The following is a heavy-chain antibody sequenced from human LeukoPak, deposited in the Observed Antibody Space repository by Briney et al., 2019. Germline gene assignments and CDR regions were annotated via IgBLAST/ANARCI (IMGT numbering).Heavy chain of an antibody. V-gene: IGHV3-66*01. CDR3: AREAVTGLDAFDI. CDR2: IYSGGST. CDR1: GFTVSSNY. Sequence: GGSLRLSCAASGFTVSSNYMTWVRQAPGKGLEWVSVIYSGGSTYYADCAKGRFTISRDNSKNTLYLQMNSLRAEDTAVYYCAREAVTGLDAFDIWGQGTMVTVSS. D-gene: IGHD1-1*01. J-gene: IGHJ3*02.